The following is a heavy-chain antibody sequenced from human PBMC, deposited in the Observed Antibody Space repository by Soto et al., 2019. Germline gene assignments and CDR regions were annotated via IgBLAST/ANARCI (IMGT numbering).Heavy chain of an antibody. V-gene: IGHV3-30-3*01. CDR1: GFTFSSYA. J-gene: IGHJ5*02. Sequence: QVQLAESGGGVVQPGRSLRLSCAASGFTFSSYAMHWVRQAPGKGLEWVAVISYDGSNKYYADSVKGRFTISRDNSKNTLYLQMNSLRAEDTAVYYCARDDRFDPWGQGTLVTVSS. CDR3: ARDDRFDP. CDR2: ISYDGSNK.